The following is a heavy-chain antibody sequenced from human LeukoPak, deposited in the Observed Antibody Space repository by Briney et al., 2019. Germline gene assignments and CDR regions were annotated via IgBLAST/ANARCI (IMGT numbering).Heavy chain of an antibody. Sequence: PGGSLRLSCAASGFTFSSYSMNWVRQAPGKGLEWVSSISSSNNYIYYADSVKGRFTISRDNAKNRLYLQMNSLRVEDTAVYFCASAWSYWGQGALVTVSS. CDR1: GFTFSSYS. D-gene: IGHD1-1*01. J-gene: IGHJ4*02. CDR3: ASAWSY. CDR2: ISSSNNYI. V-gene: IGHV3-21*01.